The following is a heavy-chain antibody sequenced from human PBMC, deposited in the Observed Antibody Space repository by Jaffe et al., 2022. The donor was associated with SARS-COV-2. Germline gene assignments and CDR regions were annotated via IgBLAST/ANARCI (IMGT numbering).Heavy chain of an antibody. CDR1: GFTFSSYA. V-gene: IGHV3-30*04. CDR3: ARGGYGDYMDV. D-gene: IGHD5-18*01. Sequence: QVQLVESGGGVVQPGRSLRLSCAASGFTFSSYAMHWVRQAPGKGLEWVAVISYDGSNKYYADSVKGRFTISRDNSKNTLYLQMNSLRAEDTAVYYCARGGYGDYMDVWGKGTTVTVSS. J-gene: IGHJ6*03. CDR2: ISYDGSNK.